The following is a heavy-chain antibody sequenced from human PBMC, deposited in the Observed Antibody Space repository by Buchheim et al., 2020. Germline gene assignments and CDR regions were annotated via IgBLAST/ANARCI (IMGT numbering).Heavy chain of an antibody. J-gene: IGHJ6*02. CDR1: GFTFSSYG. D-gene: IGHD3-10*01. V-gene: IGHV3-33*01. Sequence: QVQLVESGGGVVQPGRSLRLSCAASGFTFSSYGMHWVRQAPGKGLEWVAVIWYDGSNKYYADSVKGRFTISRDNSTNTLYLQMNSLRAEDTAVYYCARDRSYYGSGSSPDYYYGMDVWGQGTT. CDR2: IWYDGSNK. CDR3: ARDRSYYGSGSSPDYYYGMDV.